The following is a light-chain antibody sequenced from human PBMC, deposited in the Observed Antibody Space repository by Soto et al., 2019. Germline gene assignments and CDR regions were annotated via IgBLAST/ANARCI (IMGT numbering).Light chain of an antibody. Sequence: DIHMTQSPSSLSASVGGRVTITCRASQGISTYLNWYQQKPGKAPKLLIYAASSLQSGVPSRFSGSGSETDFTLTISSLQPEDFATYSCQQSYSTTWTFGQGTKVDI. V-gene: IGKV1-39*01. CDR2: AAS. J-gene: IGKJ1*01. CDR1: QGISTY. CDR3: QQSYSTTWT.